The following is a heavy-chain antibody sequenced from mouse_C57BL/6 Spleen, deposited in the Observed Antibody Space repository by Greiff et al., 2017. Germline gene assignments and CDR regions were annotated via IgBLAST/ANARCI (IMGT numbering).Heavy chain of an antibody. Sequence: VQLQQPGAELVKPGASVKVSCKASGYTFTSYWMHWVKQRPGQGLEWIGRINPSDSDTNYNQKFKGKATLTVDKSSSTAYMQLSSLTSEDSAVYYCALAYYSNYVLDYWGQGTTLTVSS. V-gene: IGHV1-74*01. CDR3: ALAYYSNYVLDY. D-gene: IGHD2-5*01. J-gene: IGHJ2*01. CDR1: GYTFTSYW. CDR2: INPSDSDT.